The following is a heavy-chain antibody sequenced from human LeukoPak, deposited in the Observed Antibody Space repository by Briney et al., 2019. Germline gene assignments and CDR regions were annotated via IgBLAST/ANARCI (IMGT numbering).Heavy chain of an antibody. CDR1: GGSISGYY. Sequence: SETLSLTCTVSGGSISGYYWNWIRQPSGKGLEWIAYIHYSGSTNYNPSLKSRVTISMDTSKSQFSLKLTSVTAADTAVYYCARFSGSTWGFDLWGQGTLVSVSS. CDR2: IHYSGST. D-gene: IGHD6-13*01. J-gene: IGHJ4*02. CDR3: ARFSGSTWGFDL. V-gene: IGHV4-59*08.